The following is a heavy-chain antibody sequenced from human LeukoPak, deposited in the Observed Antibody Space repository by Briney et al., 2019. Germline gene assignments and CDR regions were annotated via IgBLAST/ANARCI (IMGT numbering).Heavy chain of an antibody. CDR3: ARYADSAARYAFDI. Sequence: SETLSLTCAVYGGSFSGYYWSWIRQPPGKGLEWIGEINHSGSTNYNPSLKSRVTISVDTSKNQFSLKLSSVTAADTAVYYCARYADSAARYAFDIWGQGTMVTVSS. CDR1: GGSFSGYY. D-gene: IGHD6-25*01. V-gene: IGHV4-34*01. CDR2: INHSGST. J-gene: IGHJ3*02.